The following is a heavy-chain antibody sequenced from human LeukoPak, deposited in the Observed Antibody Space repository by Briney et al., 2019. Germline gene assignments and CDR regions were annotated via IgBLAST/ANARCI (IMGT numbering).Heavy chain of an antibody. CDR3: ARHGSITTVRGKLRYYYMDV. D-gene: IGHD3-10*01. J-gene: IGHJ6*03. CDR2: IYSDNT. Sequence: PGGSLRLSCTVSGLTVSSNSMSWVRQAPGKGLEWVSFIYSDNTHYSDSVKGRFTISRDNSKNTLYLQMNSLRAEDTAVYYCARHGSITTVRGKLRYYYMDVWGKGTTVTISS. CDR1: GLTVSSNS. V-gene: IGHV3-53*01.